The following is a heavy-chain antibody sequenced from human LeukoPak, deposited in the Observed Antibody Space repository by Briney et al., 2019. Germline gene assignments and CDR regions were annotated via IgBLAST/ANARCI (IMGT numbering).Heavy chain of an antibody. Sequence: GGSLRLSCAASGFTVSSNYMSWVRQAPGKGLEWVSVIYSGGSTYYADSVKGRFTISRDNSKNTLYLQMNSLRAEDTAVYYCARDEPMGATYQIRDYWGQGTLVTVSS. CDR2: IYSGGST. CDR3: ARDEPMGATYQIRDY. J-gene: IGHJ4*02. D-gene: IGHD1-26*01. CDR1: GFTVSSNY. V-gene: IGHV3-66*01.